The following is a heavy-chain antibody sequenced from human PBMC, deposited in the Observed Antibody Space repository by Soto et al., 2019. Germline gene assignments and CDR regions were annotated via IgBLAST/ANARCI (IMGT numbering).Heavy chain of an antibody. V-gene: IGHV4-59*01. D-gene: IGHD2-8*01. Sequence: PSETLSLTCTVSGTSISSYYWSWIRQPPGKGLEWIANIHYSGTTNYNPSLASRVTLSVDTSKNQFSLKMTSVTAADRAMYFCARYNSYAIDYWGRGTPVPVYS. J-gene: IGHJ4*02. CDR3: ARYNSYAIDY. CDR1: GTSISSYY. CDR2: IHYSGTT.